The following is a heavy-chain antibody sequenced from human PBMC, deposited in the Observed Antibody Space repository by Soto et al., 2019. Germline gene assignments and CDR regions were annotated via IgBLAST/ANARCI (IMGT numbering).Heavy chain of an antibody. CDR2: ISYDGSKE. D-gene: IGHD3-10*01. CDR1: GFTFSSYG. CDR3: ARGRGSNYYGLEV. V-gene: IGHV3-30*03. Sequence: GGSLRLSCAASGFTFSSYGMHWVRQAPGKGLEWVAAISYDGSKEYYVDSVKARFTISRDNSKNTVYLQVNSLSAEDTAVYTCARGRGSNYYGLEVWGRGTTVTVSS. J-gene: IGHJ6*02.